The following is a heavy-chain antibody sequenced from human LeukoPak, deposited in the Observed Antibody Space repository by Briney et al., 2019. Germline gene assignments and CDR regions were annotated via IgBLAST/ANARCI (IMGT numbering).Heavy chain of an antibody. CDR3: AKDYYYDSNHFDY. D-gene: IGHD3-22*01. CDR2: ISYDGSNK. Sequence: AGGSLRLSCAASGFTFSSYAMHWVRQAPGKGLEWVAVISYDGSNKYYADSVKGRFTISRDNSKNTLYLQMNSLRAEDTAVYYCAKDYYYDSNHFDYWGQGTLVTVSS. J-gene: IGHJ4*02. V-gene: IGHV3-30*04. CDR1: GFTFSSYA.